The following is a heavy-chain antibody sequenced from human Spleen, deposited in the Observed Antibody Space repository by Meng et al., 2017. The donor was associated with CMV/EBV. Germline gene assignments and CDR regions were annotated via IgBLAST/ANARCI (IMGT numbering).Heavy chain of an antibody. CDR3: ARTPLGYCSSTSCYYFQH. Sequence: SETLSLTCAVYGGSLSGYYWTWIRQPPGKGLEWIGKINSSGTTNYNPSLKSRVTMSIDTSQNQFSLQLSSVTAADTAVYYCARTPLGYCSSTSCYYFQHWGQGTLVTVSS. CDR1: GGSLSGYY. J-gene: IGHJ1*01. V-gene: IGHV4-34*01. D-gene: IGHD2-2*01. CDR2: INSSGTT.